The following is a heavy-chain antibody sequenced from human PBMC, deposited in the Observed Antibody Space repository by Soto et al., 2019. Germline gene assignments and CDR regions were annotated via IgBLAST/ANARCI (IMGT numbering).Heavy chain of an antibody. Sequence: QVQLVQSGAEVKKPGASVKVSCKASGYTFTSYDINWVRQATGQGLEWMGWMNPNSGNTGDAQKFQGRVTMTRTTAVTTAYMELSSVRSEDTAVYYCAGAMTTRGLGVWGHGTTVTVSS. D-gene: IGHD1-1*01. J-gene: IGHJ6*02. CDR2: MNPNSGNT. V-gene: IGHV1-8*01. CDR3: AGAMTTRGLGV. CDR1: GYTFTSYD.